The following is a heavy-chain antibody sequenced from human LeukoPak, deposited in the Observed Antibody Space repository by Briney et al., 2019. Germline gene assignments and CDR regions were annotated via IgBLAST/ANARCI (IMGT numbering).Heavy chain of an antibody. CDR3: ARDYCSSTSCYSLAFDF. J-gene: IGHJ3*01. CDR2: ISNSSSYI. Sequence: GGSLRLSCEGSGFIFKSYNMNWVRQAPGKGLECVSFISNSSSYIYYADSVKGRFTISRDNAKNSLFLQMNSLRAEDTAVYFCARDYCSSTSCYSLAFDFWGHGTMVTVSS. CDR1: GFIFKSYN. D-gene: IGHD2-2*01. V-gene: IGHV3-21*01.